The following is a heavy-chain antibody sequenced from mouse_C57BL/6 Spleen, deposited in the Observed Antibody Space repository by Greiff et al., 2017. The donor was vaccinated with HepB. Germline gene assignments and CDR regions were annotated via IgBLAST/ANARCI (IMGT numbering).Heavy chain of an antibody. J-gene: IGHJ2*01. CDR1: GYTFTDYN. CDR2: INLNNGGT. Sequence: EVQLQQSGPELVKPGASVKMSCKASGYTFTDYNMHWVKQSHGKSLEWIGYINLNNGGTSYNQKFKGKATLTVNKSSSTAYMELRSLTSVDSAVYDCARAGPDVDYWGQGTTLTVSS. V-gene: IGHV1-22*01. CDR3: ARAGPDVDY.